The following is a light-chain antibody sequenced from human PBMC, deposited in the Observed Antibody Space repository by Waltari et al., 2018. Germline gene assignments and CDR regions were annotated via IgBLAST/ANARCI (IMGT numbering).Light chain of an antibody. CDR3: QQYDGSVLT. CDR2: GAS. CDR1: QSVSSTS. Sequence: IVLTQSPATLSLSPGESATLSCRASQSVSSTSLTWYQQKSGQAPRLLIYGASSRATAIPDRFSGSGSGTDFTLIISRLEPEDFAVYYCQQYDGSVLTFGGGTKVEIK. V-gene: IGKV3-20*01. J-gene: IGKJ4*01.